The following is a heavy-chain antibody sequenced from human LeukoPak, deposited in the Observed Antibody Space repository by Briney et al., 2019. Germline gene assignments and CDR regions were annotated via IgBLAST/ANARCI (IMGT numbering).Heavy chain of an antibody. CDR2: TSYSEGT. V-gene: IGHV4-31*03. J-gene: IGHJ4*02. Sequence: SETLSLTCTLSGGSASRGGYYWNWIRQHPGKGLEWIGFTSYSEGTYYNPSLMRRITISVDRSQNQFSLKMRDVTAADTAVYFCATADWESFYFDSWGQGALVAVSS. CDR3: ATADWESFYFDS. D-gene: IGHD1-26*01. CDR1: GGSASRGGYY.